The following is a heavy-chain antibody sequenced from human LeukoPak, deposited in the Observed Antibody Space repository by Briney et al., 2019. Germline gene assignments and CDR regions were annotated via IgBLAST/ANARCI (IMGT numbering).Heavy chain of an antibody. D-gene: IGHD2-2*01. Sequence: PGGSLRLSCAASGFTFSSNYMSWVRQAPGKGLEWVSVIYSGGSTYYADSVKGRFTISRDNSKNTLYLQMNSLRAEDTAVYYCARIRVPAAMEWFDPWGQGTLVTSPQ. J-gene: IGHJ5*02. V-gene: IGHV3-66*01. CDR3: ARIRVPAAMEWFDP. CDR2: IYSGGST. CDR1: GFTFSSNY.